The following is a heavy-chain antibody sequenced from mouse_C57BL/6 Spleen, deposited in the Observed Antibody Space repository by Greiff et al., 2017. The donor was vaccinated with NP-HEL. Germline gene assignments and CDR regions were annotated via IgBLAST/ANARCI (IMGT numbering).Heavy chain of an antibody. Sequence: QVQLQQPGAELVKPGASVKLSCKASGYTFTSYWMHWVKQRPGQGLEWIGMIHPNSGSTNYNEKFKSKATLTVDKSSSTAYMQLSSLTSEDSAVYYGARSPRDYYAMDYWGQGTSVTVSS. CDR1: GYTFTSYW. J-gene: IGHJ4*01. CDR3: ARSPRDYYAMDY. V-gene: IGHV1-64*01. D-gene: IGHD3-3*01. CDR2: IHPNSGST.